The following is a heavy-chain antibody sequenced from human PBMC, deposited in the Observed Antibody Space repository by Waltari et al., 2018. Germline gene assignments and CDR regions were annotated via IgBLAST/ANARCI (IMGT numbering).Heavy chain of an antibody. J-gene: IGHJ4*02. Sequence: EVQLVESGGGLVQPGRSLRLSCAASGFTFDDYAMHWVRQAPGKGLEWVSGISWNSGSIGYADSVKDRFTSSRDNAKTSLYLQMNRLRAEDTALYYCAKDTGYSSSGYFDYWGQGTLVTVSS. CDR3: AKDTGYSSSGYFDY. CDR1: GFTFDDYA. D-gene: IGHD6-6*01. V-gene: IGHV3-9*01. CDR2: ISWNSGSI.